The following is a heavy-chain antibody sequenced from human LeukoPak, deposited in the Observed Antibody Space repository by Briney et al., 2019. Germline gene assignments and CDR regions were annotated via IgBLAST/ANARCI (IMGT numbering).Heavy chain of an antibody. CDR1: GFTFSSYA. D-gene: IGHD6-13*01. CDR3: AKSYSSSWYWFDP. CDR2: ISCSGGSI. J-gene: IGHJ5*02. Sequence: GGSLRLSCAASGFTFSSYAMSWVRQAPGKGLEWVSAISCSGGSIYYADSVKGRFTISRDNSKNTLYLQMNSLRAEDTAVYYCAKSYSSSWYWFDPWGQGTLVTASS. V-gene: IGHV3-23*01.